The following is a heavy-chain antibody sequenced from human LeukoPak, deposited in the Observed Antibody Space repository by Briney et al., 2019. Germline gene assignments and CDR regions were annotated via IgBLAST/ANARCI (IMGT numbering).Heavy chain of an antibody. Sequence: SWVRQAPGKGLEWIGYIYYSGSTYYNPSLKSRVTISVDTSKNQFSLKLSSVTAADTAVYYCAREPLGSPIDYWGQGTLVTVSS. V-gene: IGHV4-31*02. J-gene: IGHJ4*02. D-gene: IGHD2-15*01. CDR3: AREPLGSPIDY. CDR2: IYYSGST.